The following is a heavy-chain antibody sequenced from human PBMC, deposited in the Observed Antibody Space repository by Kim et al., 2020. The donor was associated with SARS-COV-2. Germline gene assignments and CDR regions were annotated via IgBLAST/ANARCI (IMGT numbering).Heavy chain of an antibody. CDR3: ARDRRYYYDSSGPDI. Sequence: SRKSRVTISVDTSKNKFSLKLSSVTAADTAVYYCARDRRYYYDSSGPDIWGQGTMVPVSS. J-gene: IGHJ3*02. V-gene: IGHV4-31*02. D-gene: IGHD3-22*01.